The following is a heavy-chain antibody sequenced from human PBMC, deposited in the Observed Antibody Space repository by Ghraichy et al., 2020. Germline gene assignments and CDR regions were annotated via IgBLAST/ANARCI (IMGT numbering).Heavy chain of an antibody. CDR1: GFTFSSYS. CDR3: ARDYKQPYYYMDV. V-gene: IGHV3-21*01. J-gene: IGHJ6*03. CDR2: ITSSSIYI. Sequence: GGSLRLSCAASGFTFSSYSMNWVRQAPGKGLEWVSSITSSSIYIYYADSLRGRFTISRDNAKNSVYLQMNSLRAEDTAVYYCARDYKQPYYYMDVWGKGTTVTVSS. D-gene: IGHD6-13*01.